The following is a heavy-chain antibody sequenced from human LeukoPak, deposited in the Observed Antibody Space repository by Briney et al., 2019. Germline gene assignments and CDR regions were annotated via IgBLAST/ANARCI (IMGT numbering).Heavy chain of an antibody. CDR1: GGSISSSSYY. CDR3: ARHAAGTIFGVVIIGENWFDP. J-gene: IGHJ5*02. D-gene: IGHD3-3*01. CDR2: IYYSGST. Sequence: SETLSLTCTVSGGSISSSSYYWGWIRQPPGKGLEWIGSIYYSGSTYYNPSLKSRVTISVDTSKNQFSLKLSSVTAADTAVYYCARHAAGTIFGVVIIGENWFDPWGQGTLVTVS. V-gene: IGHV4-39*01.